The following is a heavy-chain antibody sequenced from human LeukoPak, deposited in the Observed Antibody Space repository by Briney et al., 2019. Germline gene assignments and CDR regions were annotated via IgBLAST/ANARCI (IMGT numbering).Heavy chain of an antibody. Sequence: APVKVSCKASGYTFTSYVISWVRQAPGQGLEWMGWISAYNGNTNYAQKLQGRVNMTTDTSTSTAYMELRSLRSDDTAVYYCAREVPPSLQYCSSTNCYGREYNWFDPWGQGTLVTVSS. CDR2: ISAYNGNT. V-gene: IGHV1-18*01. D-gene: IGHD2-2*01. CDR1: GYTFTSYV. CDR3: AREVPPSLQYCSSTNCYGREYNWFDP. J-gene: IGHJ5*02.